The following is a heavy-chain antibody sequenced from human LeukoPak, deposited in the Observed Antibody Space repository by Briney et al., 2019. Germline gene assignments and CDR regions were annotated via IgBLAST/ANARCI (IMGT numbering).Heavy chain of an antibody. CDR2: IKPDGSEK. V-gene: IGHV3-7*01. CDR1: GFIFSSFW. Sequence: GGSLRLSCAASGFIFSSFWVGWVRQAPGKGLEWVANIKPDGSEKYYVDSVRGQFTISRDNAKNSLYLQMNSLRAEDTALYYCTRDLPDYWGQGTLVTVSS. J-gene: IGHJ4*02. CDR3: TRDLPDY.